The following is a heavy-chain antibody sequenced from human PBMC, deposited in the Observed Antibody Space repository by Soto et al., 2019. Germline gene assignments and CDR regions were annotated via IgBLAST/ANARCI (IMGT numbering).Heavy chain of an antibody. J-gene: IGHJ4*02. CDR3: ARESHNHDRIVYYDY. D-gene: IGHD3-22*01. V-gene: IGHV4-59*01. Sequence: SETLSLTCSVSGGSISSFYWSWIRKSPGKGLEWIGHIYSSGSTNYNPSLKSRITISVDTSKNQFSLKLSSVTAADTAVYYCARESHNHDRIVYYDYWGQGTQVT. CDR2: IYSSGST. CDR1: GGSISSFY.